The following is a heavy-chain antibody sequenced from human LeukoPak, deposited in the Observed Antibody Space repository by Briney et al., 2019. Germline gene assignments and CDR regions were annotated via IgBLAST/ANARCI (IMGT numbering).Heavy chain of an antibody. J-gene: IGHJ2*01. Sequence: ASVKASCKASGYTFTSYGISWVRQAPGQGLEWMGWISAYNGNTNYAQKLQGRVTMTTDTSTSTAYMELRSLRSDDTAVYYCARGYHDSSGNPHWYFDLGGRGTMVTVSS. CDR2: ISAYNGNT. V-gene: IGHV1-18*01. CDR3: ARGYHDSSGNPHWYFDL. D-gene: IGHD3-22*01. CDR1: GYTFTSYG.